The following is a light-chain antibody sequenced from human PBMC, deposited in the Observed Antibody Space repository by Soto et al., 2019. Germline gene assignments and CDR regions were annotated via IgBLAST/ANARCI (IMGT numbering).Light chain of an antibody. V-gene: IGLV1-40*01. CDR2: GNS. Sequence: QSVLTQPPSVSGAPGQRVTISCTWSSSNIGAGYDVHWYQQLPGTAPKLLIYGNSNRPSGVPDRFSGSKSGTSASLAITWLQAEDEADYYCQSYDSSLSGSVFGGGTKLTVL. CDR3: QSYDSSLSGSV. J-gene: IGLJ2*01. CDR1: SSNIGAGYD.